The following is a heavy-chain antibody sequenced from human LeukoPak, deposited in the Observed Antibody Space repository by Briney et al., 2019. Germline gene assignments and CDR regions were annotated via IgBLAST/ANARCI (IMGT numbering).Heavy chain of an antibody. J-gene: IGHJ3*02. CDR2: IIPIFGIA. Sequence: ASVKVSCKASGGIFSSYAISWVRQAPGQGLEWMGGIIPIFGIANYAQKFQDRVTITADKTTGTAYMELSSLRSEDTAGYYCARDLNQYYDSSGLWVRDTEDAFDIWGQGTMVTVSS. D-gene: IGHD3-22*01. CDR3: ARDLNQYYDSSGLWVRDTEDAFDI. V-gene: IGHV1-69*10. CDR1: GGIFSSYA.